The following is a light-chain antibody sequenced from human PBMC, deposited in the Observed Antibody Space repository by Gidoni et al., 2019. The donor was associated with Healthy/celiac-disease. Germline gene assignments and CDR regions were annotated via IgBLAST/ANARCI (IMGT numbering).Light chain of an antibody. CDR3: QQCSRSPYT. V-gene: IGKV1-5*03. Sequence: DIQMTQSPSTLSASVGDRVTITCRASESISNWLAWYQHRPGRAPRLMIYDGSNLESGVPSRFSGGGSGTEFTLTITSLQSDDFATYYCQQCSRSPYTLGQGTKLEIK. CDR1: ESISNW. CDR2: DGS. J-gene: IGKJ2*01.